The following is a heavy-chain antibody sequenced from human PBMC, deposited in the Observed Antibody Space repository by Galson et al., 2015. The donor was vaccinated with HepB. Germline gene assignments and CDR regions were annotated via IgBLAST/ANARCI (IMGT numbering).Heavy chain of an antibody. CDR1: GYTFTHYY. V-gene: IGHV1-2*02. D-gene: IGHD1-26*01. Sequence: SVKVSCKASGYTFTHYYMHWVRQAPGQGLEWMAWINPNSGGTNYAQNFQGRVTMTRDTSISTVYMELTRLRSDDTAVYYCARANGSRPDFLGQGTLGPV. J-gene: IGHJ4*01. CDR3: ARANGSRPDF. CDR2: INPNSGGT.